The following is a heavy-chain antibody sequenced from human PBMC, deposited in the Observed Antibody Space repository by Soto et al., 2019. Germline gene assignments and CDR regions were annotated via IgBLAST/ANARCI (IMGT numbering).Heavy chain of an antibody. CDR2: ISTYNGNI. V-gene: IGHV1-18*01. CDR1: GYIFTSYG. CDR3: ARDRDYYGADSYPH. Sequence: QVQLVQSGAEVKKPGASVKVSCKASGYIFTSYGISWMRQAPGQGLEWMGWISTYNGNINYAQKLQGRVTMTTETXXGTVYMELRSLRFDDTAVYYCARDRDYYGADSYPHWGQGTLVTVSS. D-gene: IGHD3-10*01. J-gene: IGHJ4*02.